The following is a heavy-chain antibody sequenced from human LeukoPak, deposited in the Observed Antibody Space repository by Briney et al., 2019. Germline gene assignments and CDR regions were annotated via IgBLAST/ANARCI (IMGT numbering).Heavy chain of an antibody. J-gene: IGHJ4*02. Sequence: GGSLRLSCAASEFTFSTYGMHWVRQAPGKGLEWVAVISYDGTTKFYADSVKGRFTISRDNSKNTLYLQMSSLRADDTAVYYCASDDSTGYHHSDNWGQGTLVTVSS. CDR2: ISYDGTTK. V-gene: IGHV3-30*03. CDR1: EFTFSTYG. D-gene: IGHD3-22*01. CDR3: ASDDSTGYHHSDN.